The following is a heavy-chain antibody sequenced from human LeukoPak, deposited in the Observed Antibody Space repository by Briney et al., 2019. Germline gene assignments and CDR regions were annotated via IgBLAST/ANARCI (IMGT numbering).Heavy chain of an antibody. Sequence: GGSLKLSCTASGLTFNHYFLHWVRQAPGQGLEWVSTFTASGGSTYYADYVKGRFTISRDNSKNTLYLEMNSLRAEDTAVYYCAKGSRSGGSYYFDYWGQGTLVTVSS. V-gene: IGHV3-23*01. CDR3: AKGSRSGGSYYFDY. CDR2: FTASGGST. J-gene: IGHJ4*02. D-gene: IGHD2-15*01. CDR1: GLTFNHYF.